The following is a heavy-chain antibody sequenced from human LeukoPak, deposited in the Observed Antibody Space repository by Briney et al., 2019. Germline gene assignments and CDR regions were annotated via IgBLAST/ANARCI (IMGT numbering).Heavy chain of an antibody. CDR2: ISGCGGST. V-gene: IGHV3-23*01. D-gene: IGHD2-2*01. CDR3: AKDRTSCYAGCYYYGMDV. J-gene: IGHJ6*04. CDR1: GFTFSSYA. Sequence: GGSLRLSCAASGFTFSSYAMSWVRQAPGKGLERVSVISGCGGSTYYADSVTGRFTIYTHNSKNTLYLKMNSLRAEDTAVYYWAKDRTSCYAGCYYYGMDVWGKGTTVTVSS.